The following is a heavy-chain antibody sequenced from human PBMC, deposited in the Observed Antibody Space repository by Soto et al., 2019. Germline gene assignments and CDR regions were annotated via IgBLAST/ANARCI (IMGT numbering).Heavy chain of an antibody. CDR2: INHSGST. J-gene: IGHJ6*03. Sequence: SETLSLTCAVYGGSFSGYYWSWIRQPPGKGLEWIGEINHSGSTNYNPSLKSRVTISVDTSKNQFSLKLSSVTAADTAVYYCARGLKGSSWYYYYYYMDVWGKGTTVTV. CDR1: GGSFSGYY. V-gene: IGHV4-34*01. CDR3: ARGLKGSSWYYYYYYMDV. D-gene: IGHD6-13*01.